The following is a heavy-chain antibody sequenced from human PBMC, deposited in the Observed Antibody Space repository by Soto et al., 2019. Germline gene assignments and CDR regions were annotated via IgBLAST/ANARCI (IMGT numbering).Heavy chain of an antibody. CDR1: GYSFTSYG. D-gene: IGHD3-22*01. J-gene: IGHJ4*02. V-gene: IGHV1-18*04. CDR2: ISGHNGNT. CDR3: ARHRFNYYDDTVYYYFDY. Sequence: ASVKVSCKASGYSFTSYGISWVRQAPGQGPEWMGWISGHNGNTNHPQSLQGRVTMTTDTSRNTAYMELRSLRSDDTAVYYCARHRFNYYDDTVYYYFDYWGQGXLVTVYS.